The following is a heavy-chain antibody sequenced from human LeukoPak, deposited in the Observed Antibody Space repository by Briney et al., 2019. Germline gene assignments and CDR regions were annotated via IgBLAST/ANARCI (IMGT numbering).Heavy chain of an antibody. CDR3: ARSLAVVSSSLYYYYMDV. Sequence: ASVKVSCKASGYTFLSHGFSWVRQAPGQGLEWMGWTSANNRNTNYAQRLQGRVTMTTDTSTNTAYMELRALRSDDTAVYYCARSLAVVSSSLYYYYMDVWGKGTTIIVSS. CDR2: TSANNRNT. V-gene: IGHV1-18*01. CDR1: GYTFLSHG. J-gene: IGHJ6*03. D-gene: IGHD2-2*01.